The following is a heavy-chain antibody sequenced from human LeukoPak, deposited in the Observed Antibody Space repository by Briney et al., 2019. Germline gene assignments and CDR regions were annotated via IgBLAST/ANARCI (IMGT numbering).Heavy chain of an antibody. D-gene: IGHD4-17*01. CDR2: ISSSSSYT. J-gene: IGHJ4*02. V-gene: IGHV3-21*01. Sequence: GGSLRLSCAASGFTFSSYSMNWVRQAPGKGLEWVSSISSSSSYTNYADSVKGRFTISRDNAKNSLYLQMNSLRAEDTAVYYCARVYDYGPDYWGQGTLVTVSS. CDR3: ARVYDYGPDY. CDR1: GFTFSSYS.